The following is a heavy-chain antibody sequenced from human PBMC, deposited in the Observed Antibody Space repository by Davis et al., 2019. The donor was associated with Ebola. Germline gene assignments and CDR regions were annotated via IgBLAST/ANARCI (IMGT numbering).Heavy chain of an antibody. Sequence: PGGSLRLSCAASGFTFSGSAMHWVRQASGKGLEWVGRIRSKANSYATAYAASVKGRFTISRDDSKNTAYLQMNSLKTEDTAVYYCTRHFLYYDSSGYPYDAFDIWGQGTMVTVSS. CDR3: TRHFLYYDSSGYPYDAFDI. D-gene: IGHD3-22*01. CDR1: GFTFSGSA. J-gene: IGHJ3*02. V-gene: IGHV3-73*01. CDR2: IRSKANSYAT.